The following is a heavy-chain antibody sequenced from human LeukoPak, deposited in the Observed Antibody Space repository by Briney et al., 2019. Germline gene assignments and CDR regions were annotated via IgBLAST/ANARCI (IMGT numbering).Heavy chain of an antibody. V-gene: IGHV3-30-3*01. J-gene: IGHJ4*02. Sequence: PGGSLRLSCAASGFTFSSYAMHWVRQAPGKGLEWVAVISYDGSNKYYADSVKGRFTISRDNSKNTLYLQMNSLRVEDTAVYFCVMNPTEAVRTHWGQGTLVTVSS. CDR3: VMNPTEAVRTH. D-gene: IGHD6-6*01. CDR2: ISYDGSNK. CDR1: GFTFSSYA.